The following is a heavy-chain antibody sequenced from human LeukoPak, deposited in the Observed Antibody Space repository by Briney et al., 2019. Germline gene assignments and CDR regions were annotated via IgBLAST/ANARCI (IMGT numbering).Heavy chain of an antibody. V-gene: IGHV1-8*01. Sequence: GASVKVSCKASGYTFTSYDINWVRQATGQGLEWMGWMNPNSGNTGYAQKFQGRVTMTRNTSISTAYMELSSLRSEDTAVYYCARGNPTDDYVWGSSRSTGVNDYYYYMDVWGKGTTVTVSS. CDR3: ARGNPTDDYVWGSSRSTGVNDYYYYMDV. CDR1: GYTFTSYD. CDR2: MNPNSGNT. J-gene: IGHJ6*03. D-gene: IGHD3-16*02.